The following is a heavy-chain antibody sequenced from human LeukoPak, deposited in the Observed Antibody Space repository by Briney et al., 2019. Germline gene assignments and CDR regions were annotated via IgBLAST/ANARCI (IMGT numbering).Heavy chain of an antibody. CDR2: ISSSSRTM. D-gene: IGHD1-26*01. J-gene: IGHJ3*02. CDR1: GFTSSSYN. CDR3: VRDFGAVGATNAFDI. Sequence: GGSLRLSCAASGFTSSSYNMNWVRQAPGKGLEWVSYISSSSRTMYDADSVKGRFIISRDNAKKTVYLQMNSLRGEDTALYYCVRDFGAVGATNAFDIWGQGAMVTVSS. V-gene: IGHV3-48*04.